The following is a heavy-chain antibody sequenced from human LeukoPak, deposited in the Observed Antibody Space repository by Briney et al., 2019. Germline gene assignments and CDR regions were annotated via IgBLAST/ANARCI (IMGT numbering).Heavy chain of an antibody. J-gene: IGHJ6*03. Sequence: GGSLRLSCAASGFTFSSYWMSWVRQAPGKGLEWVANIKQDGSEKYYVDSVKGRFTISRDNARNSLYLQMNSLRAEDTAVYYCAKRRGLELLYYYYMDVWGKGTTVTVSS. CDR1: GFTFSSYW. V-gene: IGHV3-7*01. D-gene: IGHD1-7*01. CDR3: AKRRGLELLYYYYMDV. CDR2: IKQDGSEK.